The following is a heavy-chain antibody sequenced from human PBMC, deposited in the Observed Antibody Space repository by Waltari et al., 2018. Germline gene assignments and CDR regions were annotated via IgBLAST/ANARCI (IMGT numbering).Heavy chain of an antibody. CDR3: ARDLLEGRGSSSWYSDY. CDR2: IYTSGST. D-gene: IGHD6-13*01. J-gene: IGHJ4*02. V-gene: IGHV4-4*07. Sequence: QVQLQESGPGLVKPSETLSLTCTVSGGSISSYYWSWIRQPAGKGLEWIGRIYTSGSTNYNPSLKSRVTMSVDTSKNQFSLKLSSVTAADTAVYYCARDLLEGRGSSSWYSDYWGQGTLVTVSS. CDR1: GGSISSYY.